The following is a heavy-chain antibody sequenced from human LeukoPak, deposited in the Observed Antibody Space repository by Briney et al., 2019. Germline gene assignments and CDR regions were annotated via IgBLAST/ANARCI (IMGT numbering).Heavy chain of an antibody. V-gene: IGHV4-59*01. J-gene: IGHJ4*02. CDR1: GGSISSYY. CDR2: IYYSGST. D-gene: IGHD5-18*01. CDR3: ARATRGYSYGPLDY. Sequence: SETLSLTCTVSGGSISSYYWSWIRQPPGKGLEWIGYIYYSGSTNYNPSLKSRVTISVDTSKNQFSLKLSSVTAADTAVYYCARATRGYSYGPLDYWGQGTLVTVSP.